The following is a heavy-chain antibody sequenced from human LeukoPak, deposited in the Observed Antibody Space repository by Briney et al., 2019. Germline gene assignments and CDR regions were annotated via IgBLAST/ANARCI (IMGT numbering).Heavy chain of an antibody. J-gene: IGHJ4*02. CDR1: GGSISSSSHY. V-gene: IGHV4-39*01. Sequence: SETLSLTCTVSGGSISSSSHYWGWIRQPPGKGLEWIGSIYYSGSTYYNPSLKRRVTISVDTSKNEFSLRLTSVTAADTAVYYCAGTTVTTYSDHFDFWGQGTLVTVSS. CDR2: IYYSGST. D-gene: IGHD4-17*01. CDR3: AGTTVTTYSDHFDF.